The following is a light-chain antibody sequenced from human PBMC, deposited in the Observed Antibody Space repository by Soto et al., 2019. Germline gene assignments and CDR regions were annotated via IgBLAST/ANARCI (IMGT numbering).Light chain of an antibody. CDR2: DVS. CDR3: SSYSTSSTPVL. Sequence: QYVLTQPASVSGSPGQSITISCTGTSSDIGGYDYVSWHQQHPGKAPKLMIYDVSNRPSGVSNRFSGSKSGNTASLTISGLQAEDEADYYCSSYSTSSTPVLFGGGTKLTVL. V-gene: IGLV2-14*01. CDR1: SSDIGGYDY. J-gene: IGLJ2*01.